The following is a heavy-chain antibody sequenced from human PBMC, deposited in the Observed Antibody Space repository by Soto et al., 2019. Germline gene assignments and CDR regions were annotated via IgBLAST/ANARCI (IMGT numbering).Heavy chain of an antibody. CDR3: TASVDDTFLDQ. CDR1: GFTFSGSA. V-gene: IGHV3-73*01. CDR2: IRNKANDYAT. Sequence: GGSLRLSCSASGFTFSGSAMHWVRQASGKGLEWVGRIRNKANDYATAYAASVKGRFSISRDDSKNTAYLQMNSLKTEDTAVYYCTASVDDTFLDQWGQGSLVTVSS. J-gene: IGHJ4*02. D-gene: IGHD3-16*01.